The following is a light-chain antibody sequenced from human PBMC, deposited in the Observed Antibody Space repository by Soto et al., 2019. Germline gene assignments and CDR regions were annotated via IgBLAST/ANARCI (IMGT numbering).Light chain of an antibody. J-gene: IGKJ4*01. V-gene: IGKV3-20*01. Sequence: EIVLTQSPGTLSLSPGERATLSCRASRSVSNNYLAWYQQKPGQAPRLLIFGASTTATGIPDRFSGSGPGTDFTLTISRLEPEDFAVYYCQQYGSSPNFGGGTKVDIK. CDR3: QQYGSSPN. CDR1: RSVSNNY. CDR2: GAS.